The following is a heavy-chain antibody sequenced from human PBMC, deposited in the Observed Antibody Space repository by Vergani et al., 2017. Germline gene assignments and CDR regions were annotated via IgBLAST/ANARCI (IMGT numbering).Heavy chain of an antibody. CDR3: AHSWNFGSRDWFDS. CDR2: ISPKTGDT. J-gene: IGHJ5*01. CDR1: ESTFSDYN. Sequence: QVQLMQSGPVLKKPGGSMKVSCQASESTFSDYNIHWVRQAPGQGLQWMGWISPKTGDTDYLQRFLDRVTMTRDASTKTVDLKIARLTSDDTAIYYCAHSWNFGSRDWFDSLGPGTLVTVSS. D-gene: IGHD1-26*01. V-gene: IGHV1-2*02.